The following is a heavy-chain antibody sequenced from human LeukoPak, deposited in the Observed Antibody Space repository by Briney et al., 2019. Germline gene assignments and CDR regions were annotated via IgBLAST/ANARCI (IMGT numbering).Heavy chain of an antibody. D-gene: IGHD2-15*01. CDR1: GYTFTGYY. Sequence: GASVKVSCKASGYTFTGYYMHWVRQAPGQGLEWMGWINPNSGGTNYAQKFQGRVTMTRDTSASTAYMELSSLRSEDMAVYYCARADGGYCSGGSCYSGDAFDIWGQGTMVTVSS. CDR3: ARADGGYCSGGSCYSGDAFDI. CDR2: INPNSGGT. J-gene: IGHJ3*02. V-gene: IGHV1-2*02.